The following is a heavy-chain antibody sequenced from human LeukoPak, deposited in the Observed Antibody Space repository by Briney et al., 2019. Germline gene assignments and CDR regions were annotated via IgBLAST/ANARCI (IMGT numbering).Heavy chain of an antibody. V-gene: IGHV4-59*08. CDR1: GRFISSYY. CDR2: IYYSGGT. J-gene: IGHJ4*02. D-gene: IGHD4/OR15-4a*01. Sequence: SESLSLTCTVSGRFISSYYWSWIRQPPGKGLEWIGYIYYSGGTNYNPSLKSRVTISVDTSKKQFSLRLSSVTAADTAVYYCAVGGAKVLIRWYFDYWGQGTLVTVSS. CDR3: AVGGAKVLIRWYFDY.